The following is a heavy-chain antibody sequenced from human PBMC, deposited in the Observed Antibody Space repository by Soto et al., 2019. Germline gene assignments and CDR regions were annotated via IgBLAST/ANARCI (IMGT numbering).Heavy chain of an antibody. D-gene: IGHD3-22*01. CDR1: GGTFSSYA. CDR3: ARSRAYYYDSSGYDSVFDY. CDR2: IIPIFGTA. V-gene: IGHV1-69*01. J-gene: IGHJ4*02. Sequence: QVQLVQSGAEVKKPGSSVKVSCKASGGTFSSYAISWVRQAPGQGLEWMGGIIPIFGTANYAQKFQGRVTITADESTSIAYMELSSLRSEDTAVYYCARSRAYYYDSSGYDSVFDYWGQGTLVTVSS.